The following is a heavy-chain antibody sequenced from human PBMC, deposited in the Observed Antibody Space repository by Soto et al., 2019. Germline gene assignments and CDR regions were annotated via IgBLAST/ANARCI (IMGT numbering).Heavy chain of an antibody. D-gene: IGHD2-2*01. CDR1: GFTFSSYE. CDR3: ARRPANYRCKVGYGLDV. Sequence: EVQLVESGGGLVQAGGSLRLFCAVSGFTFSSYEMNWVRQAPGKGLEWVSYIGTSGKTIYYADSVRGRFTIPRDNAKNSLEPQKNSLRGEETAVYFCARRPANYRCKVGYGLDVWGLGTTVTVSS. CDR2: IGTSGKTI. V-gene: IGHV3-48*03. J-gene: IGHJ6*01.